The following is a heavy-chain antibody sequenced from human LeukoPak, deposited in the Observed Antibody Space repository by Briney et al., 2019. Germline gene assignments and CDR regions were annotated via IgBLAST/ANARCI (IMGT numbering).Heavy chain of an antibody. CDR2: ISGSGGST. J-gene: IGHJ4*02. Sequence: GGSLRLSCAASGFTFSSYWMSWVRQAPGKELEWVSAISGSGGSTYYADSVKGRFTISRDNSKNTLYLQMNSLRAEDTAVYYCAKDKRREVFDYWGQGTLVTVSS. CDR1: GFTFSSYW. V-gene: IGHV3-23*01. CDR3: AKDKRREVFDY. D-gene: IGHD1-26*01.